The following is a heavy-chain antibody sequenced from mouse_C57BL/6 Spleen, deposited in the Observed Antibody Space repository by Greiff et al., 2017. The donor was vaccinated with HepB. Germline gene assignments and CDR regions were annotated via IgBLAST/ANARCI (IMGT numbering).Heavy chain of an antibody. V-gene: IGHV14-2*01. CDR3: ARGYQEDFAY. Sequence: EVQLQQSGAELVKPGASVKLSCTASGFNIKDYYMHWVKQRTEQGLEWIGRIDPEDGETKYAPKFQGKATITADTSSNTAYLKLSSLTSEDTAVYYCARGYQEDFAYWGQGTLVTVSA. CDR1: GFNIKDYY. D-gene: IGHD2-14*01. J-gene: IGHJ3*01. CDR2: IDPEDGET.